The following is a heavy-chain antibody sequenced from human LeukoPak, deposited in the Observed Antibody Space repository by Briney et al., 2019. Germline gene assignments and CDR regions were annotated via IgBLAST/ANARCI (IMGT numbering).Heavy chain of an antibody. CDR2: IYRGGST. Sequence: GGSLRLSCAASGFTVSSNYMSWVRQAPGKGLEWVSVIYRGGSTYYADSVKGRFTISRHNSKNTLYLQMNSLRAEDTAVYYCASTGLLGVIDYWGKGTLVTVSS. D-gene: IGHD1-26*01. V-gene: IGHV3-53*04. CDR1: GFTVSSNY. CDR3: ASTGLLGVIDY. J-gene: IGHJ4*02.